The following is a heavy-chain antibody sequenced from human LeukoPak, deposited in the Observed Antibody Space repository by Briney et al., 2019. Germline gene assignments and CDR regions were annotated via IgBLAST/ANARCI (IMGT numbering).Heavy chain of an antibody. D-gene: IGHD3-10*01. CDR2: IYYSGTT. CDR1: GGSIFSTSFY. Sequence: SETLSLTCTVSGGSIFSTSFYWGWIRQPPGKGLEWIGYIYYSGTTYYNPSLKSRVTISVDTSKNQFSLKLSSVTAADTAVYYCARAGGPGYYGSGSDYWGQGTLVTVSS. V-gene: IGHV4-31*02. CDR3: ARAGGPGYYGSGSDY. J-gene: IGHJ4*02.